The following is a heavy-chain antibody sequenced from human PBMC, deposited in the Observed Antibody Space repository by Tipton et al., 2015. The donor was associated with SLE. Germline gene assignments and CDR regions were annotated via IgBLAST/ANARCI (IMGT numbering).Heavy chain of an antibody. D-gene: IGHD3-16*01. CDR3: ARGGSHNWFDP. J-gene: IGHJ5*02. V-gene: IGHV4-39*01. CDR2: IYYSGST. Sequence: TLSLTCTVSGGSISTSSYYWGWIRQPPGKGLEWIGSIYYSGSTYYNPSLKSRVTISVDTSKNQFSLKLSSVTAADTAVYYCARGGSHNWFDPWGQGTLVTVSS. CDR1: GGSISTSSYY.